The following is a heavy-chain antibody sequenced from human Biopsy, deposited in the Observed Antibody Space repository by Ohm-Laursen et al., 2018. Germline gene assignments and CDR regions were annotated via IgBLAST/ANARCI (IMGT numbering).Heavy chain of an antibody. D-gene: IGHD6-13*01. CDR2: IKSDGLII. CDR1: GFGFDTSW. V-gene: IGHV3-74*01. Sequence: GSLRLSCTASGFGFDTSWMYWVRQAPGKGLDWVSLIKSDGLIISYADSVKGRFTVSRENAKNTLYLQMNNLRVEDTAVYYCARVGVIAAGDQWGQGTLVTVSS. J-gene: IGHJ4*01. CDR3: ARVGVIAAGDQ.